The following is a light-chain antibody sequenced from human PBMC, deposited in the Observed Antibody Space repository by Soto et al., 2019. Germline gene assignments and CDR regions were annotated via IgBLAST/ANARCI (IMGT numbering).Light chain of an antibody. J-gene: IGKJ2*01. V-gene: IGKV3-15*01. CDR1: QSVSSN. CDR2: GAS. CDR3: QQYNKWPPYT. Sequence: EIVMTQSPATLSVSPGERATLSCRASQSVSSNLAWYQQKPGQAPRLLIYGASTRATDIPARFSGSGSGTEFTLTISSLPSEDFAVYYCQQYNKWPPYTFGQGTKLEIK.